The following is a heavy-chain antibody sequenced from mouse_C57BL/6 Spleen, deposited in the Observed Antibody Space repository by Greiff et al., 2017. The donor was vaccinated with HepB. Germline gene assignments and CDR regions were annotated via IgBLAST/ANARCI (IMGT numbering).Heavy chain of an antibody. CDR2: IYPGDGDT. Sequence: VQLQQSGAELVKPGASVKISCKASGYAFSSYWMNWVKQRPGKGLEWIGQIYPGDGDTNYNGKFKGKATLTADKSSSTAYMQLSSLTSEDSAVYFCARFPITKVVAFDYWGQGTTLTVSS. J-gene: IGHJ2*01. CDR1: GYAFSSYW. D-gene: IGHD1-1*01. CDR3: ARFPITKVVAFDY. V-gene: IGHV1-80*01.